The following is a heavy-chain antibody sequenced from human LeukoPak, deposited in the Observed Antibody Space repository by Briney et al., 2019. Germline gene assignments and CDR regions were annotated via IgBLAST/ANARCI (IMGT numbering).Heavy chain of an antibody. Sequence: GGSLRLSCAASGFTFSNSWMTWVRQAPGKGLEWVANIKEDGSEKYYVDSVKGRFTISRDNAKNSLYLQMNSLRADDTAMYYCARGYCSGGRCYSVDYWGQGTLVTVSS. J-gene: IGHJ4*02. CDR3: ARGYCSGGRCYSVDY. D-gene: IGHD2-15*01. CDR1: GFTFSNSW. CDR2: IKEDGSEK. V-gene: IGHV3-7*01.